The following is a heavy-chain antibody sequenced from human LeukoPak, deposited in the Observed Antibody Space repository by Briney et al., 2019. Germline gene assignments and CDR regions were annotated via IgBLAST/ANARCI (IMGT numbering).Heavy chain of an antibody. CDR2: INHSGST. CDR3: ARVSTVTTLFDY. D-gene: IGHD4-17*01. CDR1: GGSFSGYY. V-gene: IGHV4-34*01. J-gene: IGHJ4*02. Sequence: SETLSLTCAVYGGSFSGYYWSWIRQPPGKGLGWIGEINHSGSTNYNPSLKSRVTTSVDTSKNQFSLKLSSVTAADTAVYYCARVSTVTTLFDYWGQGTLVTVSS.